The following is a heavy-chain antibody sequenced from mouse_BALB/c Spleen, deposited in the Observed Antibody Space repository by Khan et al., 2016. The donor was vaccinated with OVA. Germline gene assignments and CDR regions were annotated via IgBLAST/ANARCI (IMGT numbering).Heavy chain of an antibody. CDR3: AREEALYYFDY. D-gene: IGHD3-2*02. CDR2: IYPGTDNT. CDR1: GYIFTSYW. Sequence: VQLQESGAELMRPGASVKLSCKTSGYIFTSYWIHWLKQRSGQGLEWIARIYPGTDNTYYNEKLKDKATLTADKSSSTAYMQLSSLKSEDSAVYFGAREEALYYFDYWGQGTTLTVSS. J-gene: IGHJ2*01. V-gene: IGHV1S132*01.